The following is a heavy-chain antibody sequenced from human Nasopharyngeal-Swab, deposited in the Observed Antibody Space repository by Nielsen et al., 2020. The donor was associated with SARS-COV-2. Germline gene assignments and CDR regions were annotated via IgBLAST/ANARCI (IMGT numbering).Heavy chain of an antibody. CDR3: ATGQQWLVQWFDP. CDR2: FDPEDGET. Sequence: ASVKVSCKVSGYTLTELFMHGVRQARGKGLEWMGGFDPEDGETIYAQKFQGRVTMTEDTSTDTAYMELSSLRSEETAVYYCATGQQWLVQWFDPWGQGTLVTVSS. D-gene: IGHD6-19*01. J-gene: IGHJ5*02. V-gene: IGHV1-24*01. CDR1: GYTLTELF.